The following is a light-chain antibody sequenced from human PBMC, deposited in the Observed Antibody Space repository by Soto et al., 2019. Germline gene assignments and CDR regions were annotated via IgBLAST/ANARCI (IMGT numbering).Light chain of an antibody. J-gene: IGLJ2*01. V-gene: IGLV2-23*03. CDR3: LLYAFSSTFV. CDR2: EGT. CDR1: SSDVGSYDL. Sequence: QSALTQPASVSGSPGQSITISCTGTSSDVGSYDLVSWYQQYPGKAPRLMIYEGTKRPSGVSNRFSGSKSGNTASLIISGLQAEDGGDYYCLLYAFSSTFVFGRGTKLTVL.